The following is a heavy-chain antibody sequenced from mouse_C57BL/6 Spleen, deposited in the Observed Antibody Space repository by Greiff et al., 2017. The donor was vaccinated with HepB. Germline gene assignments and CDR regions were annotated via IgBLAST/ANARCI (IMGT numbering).Heavy chain of an antibody. D-gene: IGHD1-1*01. CDR1: GFTFSSYG. V-gene: IGHV5-6*01. CDR2: ISSGGSYT. Sequence: EVKLVESGGDLVKPGGSLKLSCAASGFTFSSYGMSWVRQTPDKRLEWVATISSGGSYTYYPDSVKGRFTISRDNAKNTLYLQMSSLKSEDTVMYYCARHREDYYGSSPFAYWGQGTLVTVSA. CDR3: ARHREDYYGSSPFAY. J-gene: IGHJ3*01.